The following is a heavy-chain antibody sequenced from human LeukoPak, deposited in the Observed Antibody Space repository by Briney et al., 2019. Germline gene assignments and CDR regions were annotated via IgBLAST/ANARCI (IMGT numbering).Heavy chain of an antibody. J-gene: IGHJ4*02. CDR2: ISSSSSYI. V-gene: IGHV3-21*01. CDR3: ARHYDSNSYGPGY. CDR1: GFTFSSYS. Sequence: GGSLRLSCAASGFTFSSYSLNWVRQAPGKGLEWVSSISSSSSYIYYADSVKGRFTTSRDNAKNSLYLQMDSLRAEDTAVYYCARHYDSNSYGPGYWGQGTLVTVSS. D-gene: IGHD3-22*01.